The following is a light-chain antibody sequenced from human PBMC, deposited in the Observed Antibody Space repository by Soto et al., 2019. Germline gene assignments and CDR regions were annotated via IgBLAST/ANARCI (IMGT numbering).Light chain of an antibody. CDR1: QSVSSSY. CDR3: HLRVT. V-gene: IGKV3-20*01. Sequence: EIVLTQSPGTLSLSPGERATLSCRASQSVSSSYLAWYQQKPGQAPRLLIYGASSRATGIPDRFSGSGSGTDFTLTSSRLEPEDFAVYYCHLRVTFGPGTKVDIK. J-gene: IGKJ3*01. CDR2: GAS.